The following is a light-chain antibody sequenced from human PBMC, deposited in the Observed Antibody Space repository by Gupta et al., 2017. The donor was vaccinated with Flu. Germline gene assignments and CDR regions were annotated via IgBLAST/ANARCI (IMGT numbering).Light chain of an antibody. Sequence: QSVLTQPPSVSEAPGQRVTISCSGSSSNIGSNFVSWYQQHPGTAPKLLIYQDDKRPSGVPDRFSGSKSGTSATLGITGLQTGDEADYYCGTWDSSLSVVVFGGGTKLTVL. CDR2: QDD. V-gene: IGLV1-51*02. J-gene: IGLJ2*01. CDR1: SSNIGSNF. CDR3: GTWDSSLSVVV.